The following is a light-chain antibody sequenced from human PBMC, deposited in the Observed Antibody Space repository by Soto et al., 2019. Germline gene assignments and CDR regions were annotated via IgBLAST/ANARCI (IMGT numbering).Light chain of an antibody. CDR3: SSYTSSSTPHVV. V-gene: IGLV2-14*01. CDR2: EVS. CDR1: GTDVGGYNY. J-gene: IGLJ2*01. Sequence: QLVLTQPASVSGSPGQSIAISCTGTGTDVGGYNYVSWYQQHPGKAPKLMIYEVSNRPSGVSNRFSGSKSGNTASLTISGLQAEDEADYYCSSYTSSSTPHVVFGGGTKLTVL.